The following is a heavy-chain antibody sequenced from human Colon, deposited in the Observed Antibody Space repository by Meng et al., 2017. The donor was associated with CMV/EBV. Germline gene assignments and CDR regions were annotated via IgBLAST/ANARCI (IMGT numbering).Heavy chain of an antibody. CDR1: GGTFSSYA. V-gene: IGHV1-69*05. CDR3: ARAQGSEGNYYYFGMDV. Sequence: SVKVSCKASGGTFSSYAISWVRQAPGQGLEWMGGIIPIFGTANYAQKFQGRVTITTDESTSTVYMELSSLRSEDTAVYYCARAQGSEGNYYYFGMDVWGQGTT. D-gene: IGHD2-15*01. CDR2: IIPIFGTA. J-gene: IGHJ6*02.